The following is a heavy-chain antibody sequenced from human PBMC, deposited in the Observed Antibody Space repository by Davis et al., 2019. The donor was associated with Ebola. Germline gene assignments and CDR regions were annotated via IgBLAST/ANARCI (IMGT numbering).Heavy chain of an antibody. V-gene: IGHV1-2*06. J-gene: IGHJ4*02. D-gene: IGHD6-19*01. CDR1: GYTFTGYY. CDR3: AMGLVF. CDR2: INPNSGGT. Sequence: AASVKVSCKASGYTFTGYYMHWVRQAPGQGLEWMGRINPNSGGTNYAQKFQGRVTMTEDPSTGTAYMELGSLRSDDAAVYFCAMGLVFWGQGTLVTVSS.